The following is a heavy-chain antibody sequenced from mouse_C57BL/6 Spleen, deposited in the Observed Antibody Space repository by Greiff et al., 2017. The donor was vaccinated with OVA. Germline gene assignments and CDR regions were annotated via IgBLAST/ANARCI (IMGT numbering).Heavy chain of an antibody. CDR3: ARSGGYVSYAMDY. Sequence: VQLQQPGAELVMPGASVKLSCKASGYTFTSYWMHWVKQRPGQGLEWIGEIDPSDSYTNYNQKFKGKSTLTVDKSSSTAYMPLSSLTSEVSSVYYCARSGGYVSYAMDYWGQGTSVTVSS. CDR2: IDPSDSYT. V-gene: IGHV1-69*01. J-gene: IGHJ4*01. CDR1: GYTFTSYW. D-gene: IGHD2-2*01.